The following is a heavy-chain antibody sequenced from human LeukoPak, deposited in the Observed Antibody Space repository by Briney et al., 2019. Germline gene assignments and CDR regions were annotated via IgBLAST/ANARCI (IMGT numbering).Heavy chain of an antibody. CDR3: ARGGRYSANYYLDY. CDR1: GLTFSSYS. J-gene: IGHJ4*02. CDR2: ISSSSNYI. Sequence: GGSLRLSCAASGLTFSSYSMNWVRQAPGKGLEWVSSISSSSNYIYYGDSVKGRFTISRDNAKNSLYLQMNSLRADDTAVYYCARGGRYSANYYLDYWGQGTLVTVSS. V-gene: IGHV3-21*01. D-gene: IGHD5-12*01.